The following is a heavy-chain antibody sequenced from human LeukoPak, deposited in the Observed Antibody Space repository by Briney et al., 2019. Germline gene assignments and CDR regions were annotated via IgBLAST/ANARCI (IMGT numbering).Heavy chain of an antibody. CDR1: GDSISSSTW. CDR3: AREGPWGSGWKFPYYYYYYYMDV. V-gene: IGHV4-4*02. CDR2: IYHSGST. J-gene: IGHJ6*03. D-gene: IGHD6-19*01. Sequence: PSGTLSLTCAVSGDSISSSTWWSWVRQPPGKGLEWIGEIYHSGSTNYNPSLKSRVTISVDKSKNQFSLKLSSVTAADTAVYYCAREGPWGSGWKFPYYYYYYYMDVWGKGTTVTVSS.